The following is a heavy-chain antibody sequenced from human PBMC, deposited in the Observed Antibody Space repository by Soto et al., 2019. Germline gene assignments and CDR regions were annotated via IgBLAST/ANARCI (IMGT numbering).Heavy chain of an antibody. J-gene: IGHJ6*02. CDR3: ASPDYDFWSGYSRPRDYYYYGMDV. CDR1: GYTFTSYG. D-gene: IGHD3-3*01. V-gene: IGHV1-18*01. Sequence: ASVKVCCKASGYTFTSYGISWGRQAPGQGLEWMGWISAYNGNTNYAQKLQGRVTMTTDTSTSTAYMELSSLRSEHTAVYYCASPDYDFWSGYSRPRDYYYYGMDVWGQGTTVTVSS. CDR2: ISAYNGNT.